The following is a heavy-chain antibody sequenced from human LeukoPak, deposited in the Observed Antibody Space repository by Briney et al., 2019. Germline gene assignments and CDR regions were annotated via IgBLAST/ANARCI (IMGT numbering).Heavy chain of an antibody. J-gene: IGHJ4*02. CDR3: ARVFMVRGRVDY. CDR2: INPNSGGT. Sequence: ASVKVSCKASGYNFNGFYMHWVRQAPGQGLEWMGWINPNSGGTNYAQKFQGRITMTRDTSISTAYMELSRLRSDDTAVYYCARVFMVRGRVDYWGQGTLVTVSS. V-gene: IGHV1-2*02. CDR1: GYNFNGFY. D-gene: IGHD3-10*01.